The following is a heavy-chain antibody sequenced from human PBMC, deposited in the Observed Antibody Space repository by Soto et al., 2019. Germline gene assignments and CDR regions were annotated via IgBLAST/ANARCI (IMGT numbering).Heavy chain of an antibody. CDR3: ARVNGYFTSTSCFDY. CDR2: ISAYSGNT. CDR1: GYTFSNYG. V-gene: IGHV1-18*01. J-gene: IGHJ4*02. Sequence: QVLLVQSGAEVKKPGASVKVSCKASGYTFSNYGIGWVRQAPGQGLEWMGWISAYSGNTDYARNLQGRVTMTTDTSTSTAYMELRSLGSHDTAVYYCARVNGYFTSTSCFDYCGRGTLVTVSS. D-gene: IGHD2-2*03.